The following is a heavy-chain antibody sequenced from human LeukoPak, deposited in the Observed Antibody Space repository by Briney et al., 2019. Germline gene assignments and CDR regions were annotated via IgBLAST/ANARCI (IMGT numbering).Heavy chain of an antibody. CDR3: AREIVWHQAFDI. CDR2: ISSSSSYI. D-gene: IGHD2-15*01. CDR1: GFTFSSYS. V-gene: IGHV3-21*01. Sequence: GGSLRLSCAASGFTFSSYSMNWVRQAPGKGLEWVSSISSSSSYIYYADSVKGRFTISRDNAKNSLYLQMNSLRAEDTAVYYCAREIVWHQAFDIWGQGTMVTVSS. J-gene: IGHJ3*02.